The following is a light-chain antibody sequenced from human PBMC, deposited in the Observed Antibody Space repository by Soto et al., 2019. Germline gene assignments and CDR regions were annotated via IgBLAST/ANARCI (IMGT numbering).Light chain of an antibody. V-gene: IGLV2-11*01. Sequence: QSALTQPRSVSGSPGQSVTISCTGTSSDIGRYNYVSWYQHHPGKAPKFMIYDVSKRPSGVPDRFSGSKSGNTASLTISGLQADDEADYYCCSYTGTYSVVFGGGTKLTVL. CDR2: DVS. CDR1: SSDIGRYNY. CDR3: CSYTGTYSVV. J-gene: IGLJ2*01.